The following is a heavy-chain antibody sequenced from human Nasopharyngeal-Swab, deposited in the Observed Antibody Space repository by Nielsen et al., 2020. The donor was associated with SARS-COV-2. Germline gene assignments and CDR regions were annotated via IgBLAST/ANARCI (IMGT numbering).Heavy chain of an antibody. CDR2: IYSGGST. CDR1: GFTFSSNY. CDR3: ASACSSTSCYGEGEN. D-gene: IGHD2-2*01. V-gene: IGHV3-53*01. J-gene: IGHJ4*02. Sequence: GESLKISCAASGFTFSSNYMSWVRQAPGKGLEWVSVIYSGGSTYYADSVKGRFTISRDNSKNTLYLQMNSLRAEDTAVYYCASACSSTSCYGEGENWGQGTLVTVSS.